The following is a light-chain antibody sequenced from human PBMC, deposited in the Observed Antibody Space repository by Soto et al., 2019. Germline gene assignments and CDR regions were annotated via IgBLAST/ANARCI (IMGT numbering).Light chain of an antibody. Sequence: QSALTRPPSASGSPGQSVTISCTGTSSDVGAYNYVSWYQQHAGKAPKLVIYEVTKRPSGIPERFSRSKSANSASLTVSRLQAENEAHYYFSSFASSNTWVFGGGTKLTVL. CDR2: EVT. CDR1: SSDVGAYNY. J-gene: IGLJ3*02. CDR3: SSFASSNTWV. V-gene: IGLV2-8*01.